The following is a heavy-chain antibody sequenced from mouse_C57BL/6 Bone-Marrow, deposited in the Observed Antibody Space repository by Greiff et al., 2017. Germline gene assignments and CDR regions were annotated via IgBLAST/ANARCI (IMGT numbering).Heavy chain of an antibody. CDR1: GYTFTSYW. Sequence: VQLQQPGAELVMPGASVKLSCKASGYTFTSYWMHWVKQRPGQGLEWIGEIDPSGSYTNYNQKFKGKSTLTVDKSSSTAYMQLSSLTSEDSAVYYCARDTTAYAMDYWGQGTSVTVSS. CDR2: IDPSGSYT. J-gene: IGHJ4*01. D-gene: IGHD1-2*01. CDR3: ARDTTAYAMDY. V-gene: IGHV1-69*01.